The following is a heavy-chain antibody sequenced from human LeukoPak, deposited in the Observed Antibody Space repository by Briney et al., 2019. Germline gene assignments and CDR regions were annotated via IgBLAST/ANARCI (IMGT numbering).Heavy chain of an antibody. CDR1: GGSFSGYY. CDR2: INHSGST. CDR3: ARVNGLQWGRYYYYYMDV. J-gene: IGHJ6*03. V-gene: IGHV4-34*01. D-gene: IGHD6-19*01. Sequence: TSEALSLTCAVYGGSFSGYYWSWIRQPPGKGLEWIGEINHSGSTNYNPSLKSRVTISVDTSKNQFSLKLSSVTAADTAVYYCARVNGLQWGRYYYYYMDVWGKGTTVTVSS.